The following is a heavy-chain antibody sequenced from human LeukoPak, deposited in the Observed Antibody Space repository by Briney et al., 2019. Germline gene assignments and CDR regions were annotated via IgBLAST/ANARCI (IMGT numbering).Heavy chain of an antibody. J-gene: IGHJ4*02. V-gene: IGHV3-23*01. Sequence: GGSLRLSCAGSGFTLSTYAMSWVRQAPGKGLEWVSGISSSGDRTFYRDSVKGRFTISRDNSKNTLYLQLNSLRAEDTAAYHCAVRTRGSYFDYWGQGALVTVSS. CDR3: AVRTRGSYFDY. CDR2: ISSSGDRT. D-gene: IGHD1-26*01. CDR1: GFTLSTYA.